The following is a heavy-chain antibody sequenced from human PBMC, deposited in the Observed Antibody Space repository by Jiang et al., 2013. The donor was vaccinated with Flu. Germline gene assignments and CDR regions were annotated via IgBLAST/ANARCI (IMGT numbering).Heavy chain of an antibody. V-gene: IGHV7-4-1*01. CDR3: ARLDSSGYHIDY. J-gene: IGHJ4*02. D-gene: IGHD3-22*01. Sequence: PGQGLEWMGWINTNTGKPTMPRASQDRFVFSLDTSVSTAYLQIFSLKAEDTAVYYCARLDSSGYHIDYWGQGTLVTVSS. CDR2: INTNTGKP.